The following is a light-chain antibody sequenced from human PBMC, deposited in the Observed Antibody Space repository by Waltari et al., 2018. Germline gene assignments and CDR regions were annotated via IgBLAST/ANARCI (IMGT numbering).Light chain of an antibody. CDR2: GAS. Sequence: EIVLTQSPGTLSLSPGERATLSCRASQSVSSSYLAWYQQKPGQAPRLLSYGASSRATGNPDRFSGSGSGTDFTLTISRLEPEDFAVYYCQQYGSSPWTFGQGTKVEIK. J-gene: IGKJ1*01. CDR3: QQYGSSPWT. CDR1: QSVSSSY. V-gene: IGKV3-20*01.